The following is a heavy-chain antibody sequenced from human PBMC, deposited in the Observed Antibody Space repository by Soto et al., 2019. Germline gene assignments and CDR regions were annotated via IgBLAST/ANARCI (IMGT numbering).Heavy chain of an antibody. CDR1: GGSFRSDA. CDR3: ARGLYSGSYTRFDF. V-gene: IGHV1-69*01. J-gene: IGHJ4*02. Sequence: QVQLVQSGAEVKKPGSSVKVSCKASGGSFRSDATSWVRQAPGQGLEWMGGIIPFLGIKNSAERFQGRHSNIADESTSTAYMEMSSLRSEDMAVYFCARGLYSGSYTRFDFWGQGTLVTVSS. D-gene: IGHD1-26*01. CDR2: IIPFLGIK.